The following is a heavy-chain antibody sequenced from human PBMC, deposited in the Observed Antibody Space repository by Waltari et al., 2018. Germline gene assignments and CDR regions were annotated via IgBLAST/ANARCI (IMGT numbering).Heavy chain of an antibody. CDR1: GFTFSTYYW. CDR3: ARVPTYTVSTGGFDY. J-gene: IGHJ4*02. Sequence: EVQLVESGGGLVKPGGSLRLSCAASGFTFSTYYWMPQVRHAPGQGLVWVSRINSDGSTINYADSVKGRFTISRDNAKNTVYLQMNSLRAADTAVYYCARVPTYTVSTGGFDYWGQGTLVTVSS. CDR2: INSDGSTI. D-gene: IGHD4-17*01. V-gene: IGHV3-74*01.